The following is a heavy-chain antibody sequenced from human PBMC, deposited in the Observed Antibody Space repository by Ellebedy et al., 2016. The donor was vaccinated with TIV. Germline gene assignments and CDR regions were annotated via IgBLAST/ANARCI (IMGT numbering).Heavy chain of an antibody. CDR2: ISGSGGNT. CDR1: GLAFSDSA. CDR3: ATETYRYFDS. J-gene: IGHJ4*02. D-gene: IGHD3-16*02. Sequence: GESLKISCAASGLAFSDSAMSWVRQAPGKGLEWVSAISGSGGNTYYADSMEGRFTISRDNSKNTLYLQMSSLRVEDTAIYYCATETYRYFDSWGQGTLVTVSS. V-gene: IGHV3-23*01.